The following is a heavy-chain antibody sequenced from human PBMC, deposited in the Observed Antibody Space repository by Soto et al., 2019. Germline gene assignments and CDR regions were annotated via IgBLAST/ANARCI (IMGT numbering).Heavy chain of an antibody. CDR2: ISGSGGST. Sequence: GGSLRLSCAASGFTFSSYAMSWVRQAPGKGLEWVSGISGSGGSTYYADSVKGRFTISRDNSKKTLYLQMNSLRAEDTAVYYGANQAYCGGDCYPYYYYGMDVWGQGTTVTVSS. CDR3: ANQAYCGGDCYPYYYYGMDV. CDR1: GFTFSSYA. J-gene: IGHJ6*02. D-gene: IGHD2-21*02. V-gene: IGHV3-23*01.